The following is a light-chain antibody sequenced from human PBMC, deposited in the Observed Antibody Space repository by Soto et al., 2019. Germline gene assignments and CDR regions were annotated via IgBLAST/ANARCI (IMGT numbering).Light chain of an antibody. V-gene: IGLV2-11*01. J-gene: IGLJ3*02. CDR3: CAYVGGYTFVL. CDR2: DAI. Sequence: QSALTQPRSVSGSPGQSVTISCTGTSSDLGRSSSVSWYQQYPGKAPKLIIYDAIQRPSGVPDRFSGSKFGNTASLTIYGLQAEDEAYYHCCAYVGGYTFVLFGGRTQLTVL. CDR1: SSDLGRSSS.